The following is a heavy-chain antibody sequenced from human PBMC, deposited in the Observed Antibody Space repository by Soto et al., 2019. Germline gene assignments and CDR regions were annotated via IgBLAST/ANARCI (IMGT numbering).Heavy chain of an antibody. CDR1: GGSISSGGYY. J-gene: IGHJ5*02. Sequence: PSETLSLTCTVSGGSISSGGYYWSWIRQHPGKGLEWIGYIYYSGSTYYNPSLKSRVTISVDTSKNQFSLKLSSVTAADTAVYYCARDSGHYYGSGSSNSPPGFDPWGQGTLVTVSS. CDR2: IYYSGST. D-gene: IGHD3-10*01. V-gene: IGHV4-31*03. CDR3: ARDSGHYYGSGSSNSPPGFDP.